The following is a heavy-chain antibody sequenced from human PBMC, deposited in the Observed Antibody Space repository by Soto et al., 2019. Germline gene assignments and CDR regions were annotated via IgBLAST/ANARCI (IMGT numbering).Heavy chain of an antibody. CDR1: GGTFSSYA. Sequence: QVQLVQSGAEVKKPGSSVKVSCKASGGTFSSYAISWVRQAPGQGLEWMGGIITIFGTANYAQRFQGRVTITADEATSTAYMELSSLRSEDTDVYYCAREAATYYYDGSGEAGGYYFDYWGQGTLVTVSS. D-gene: IGHD3-22*01. J-gene: IGHJ4*02. CDR2: IITIFGTA. V-gene: IGHV1-69*01. CDR3: AREAATYYYDGSGEAGGYYFDY.